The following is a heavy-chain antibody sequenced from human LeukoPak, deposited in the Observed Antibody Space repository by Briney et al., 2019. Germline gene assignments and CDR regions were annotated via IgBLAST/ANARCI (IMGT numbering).Heavy chain of an antibody. J-gene: IGHJ4*02. D-gene: IGHD3-10*01. Sequence: PSETLSLTCTVSGGSISSYYWSWIRQPPGEGLEWIGYIYYSGSTNYNPSLKSRVTISVDTSKNQFSLKLSSVTAADTAVYYCARRRAYGSGSYLDFDYWGQGTLVTVSS. CDR1: GGSISSYY. V-gene: IGHV4-59*08. CDR3: ARRRAYGSGSYLDFDY. CDR2: IYYSGST.